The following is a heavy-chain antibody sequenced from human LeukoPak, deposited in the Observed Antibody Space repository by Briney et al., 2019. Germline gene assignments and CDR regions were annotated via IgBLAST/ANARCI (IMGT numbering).Heavy chain of an antibody. V-gene: IGHV1-18*01. J-gene: IGHJ4*02. CDR1: GYTFTSYG. CDR3: ARESYDILTGSRLLDY. D-gene: IGHD3-9*01. CDR2: ISAYNGNT. Sequence: ASVKVSCKASGYTFTSYGISWVRQAPGQGLEWMGWISAYNGNTNYAQKLQGRVTVTTDTSTSTAYMELRSLRSDDTAVYYCARESYDILTGSRLLDYWGQGTLVTVSS.